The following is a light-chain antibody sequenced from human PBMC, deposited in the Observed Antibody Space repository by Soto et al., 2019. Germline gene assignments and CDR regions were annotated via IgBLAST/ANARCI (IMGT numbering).Light chain of an antibody. Sequence: DIVLTQSPDSLAVSLGERATINCKSSQSVLYSSNNKNYLAWYQQKPGQPPKLLIYWASTRESGVHDRFSGSGSGTDFTLTIRSLQAEDVAVYYCKQYYSTPPTFGGGTKV. CDR2: WAS. V-gene: IGKV4-1*01. J-gene: IGKJ4*01. CDR3: KQYYSTPPT. CDR1: QSVLYSSNNKNY.